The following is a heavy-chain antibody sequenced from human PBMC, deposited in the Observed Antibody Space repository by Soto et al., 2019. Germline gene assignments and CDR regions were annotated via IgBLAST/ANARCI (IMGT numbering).Heavy chain of an antibody. CDR2: IYYSGST. D-gene: IGHD4-17*01. Sequence: NPSETLSLTCTVSGGSISSYYWSWIRQPPGKGLEWIGYIYYSGSTNYNPSLKSRVTISVDTSKNQFSLKLSSVTAADTAVYYCASAPYGDYSFDYWGQGTLVTVSS. CDR1: GGSISSYY. J-gene: IGHJ4*02. CDR3: ASAPYGDYSFDY. V-gene: IGHV4-59*01.